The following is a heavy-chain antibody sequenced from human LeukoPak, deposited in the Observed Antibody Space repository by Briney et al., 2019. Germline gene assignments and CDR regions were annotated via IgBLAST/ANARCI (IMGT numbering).Heavy chain of an antibody. CDR1: GGSISSYY. V-gene: IGHV4-59*01. CDR2: IYYSGST. CDR3: ARAKGDL. Sequence: SETLSLTCTVSGGSISSYYWSWIRQSPGKGLEWIGYIYYSGSTNYNPSLKSRVTISVDTSKNQFSLKLTSVTAADTAVYFCARAKGDLWGRGTLVTVSS. J-gene: IGHJ2*01.